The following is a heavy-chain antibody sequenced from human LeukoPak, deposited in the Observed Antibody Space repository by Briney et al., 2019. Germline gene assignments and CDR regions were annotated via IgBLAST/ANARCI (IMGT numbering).Heavy chain of an antibody. Sequence: ASVKVSCKASGYTFTSYGISWVRQAPGQGLEWMGWISAYNGNTNYAQKLQGRVTMATDTSTSTAYMELRSLRSDDTAVYYCARDYKSYYYDSSGYYYHLVDCGYWGQGTLVTVSS. D-gene: IGHD3-22*01. CDR3: ARDYKSYYYDSSGYYYHLVDCGY. CDR2: ISAYNGNT. CDR1: GYTFTSYG. J-gene: IGHJ4*02. V-gene: IGHV1-18*01.